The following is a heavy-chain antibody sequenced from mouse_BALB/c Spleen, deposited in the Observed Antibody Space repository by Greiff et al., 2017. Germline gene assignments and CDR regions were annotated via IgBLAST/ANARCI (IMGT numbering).Heavy chain of an antibody. CDR1: GYTFTSYV. CDR2: INPYNDGT. J-gene: IGHJ4*01. Sequence: EVQLQQSGPELVKPGASVKMSCKASGYTFTSYVMHWVKQKPGQGLEWIGYINPYNDGTKYNEKFKGKATLTSDKSSSTAYMELSSLTSEDSAVYYCARGPTGTDYYAMDYWGQGTSVTVSS. V-gene: IGHV1-14*01. D-gene: IGHD1-1*01. CDR3: ARGPTGTDYYAMDY.